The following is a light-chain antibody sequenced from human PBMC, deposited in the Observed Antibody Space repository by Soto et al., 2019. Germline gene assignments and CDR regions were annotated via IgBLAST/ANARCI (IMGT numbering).Light chain of an antibody. CDR3: MQAIQAPRT. J-gene: IGKJ1*01. CDR1: QSLLHSNGNIY. V-gene: IGKV2-28*01. Sequence: VLTQSPLSLPVTPGEPASISCRSSQSLLHSNGNIYLDWYLQKPGQSPQLLLYLGSIRASGVPDRFSGSGSGTDFTLKITRVEAGDVGVYYCMQAIQAPRTFGLGTKVEIK. CDR2: LGS.